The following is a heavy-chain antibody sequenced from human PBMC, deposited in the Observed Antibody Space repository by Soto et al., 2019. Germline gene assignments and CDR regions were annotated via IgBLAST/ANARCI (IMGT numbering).Heavy chain of an antibody. CDR1: GGSISSSSYY. CDR2: IYYSGST. Sequence: QLQLQESGPGLVKPSETLSLTCTVSGGSISSSSYYWGWIRQPPGKGLEWIGSIYYSGSTYYNPSPKSRVTISVDTSTNHFSLQLSSVTAADTAVYYCARHTPAISISDHWGRGTLVTVSS. J-gene: IGHJ4*02. V-gene: IGHV4-39*01. CDR3: ARHTPAISISDH. D-gene: IGHD2-15*01.